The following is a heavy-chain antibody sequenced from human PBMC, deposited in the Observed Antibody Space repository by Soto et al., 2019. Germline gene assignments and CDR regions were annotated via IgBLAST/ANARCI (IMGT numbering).Heavy chain of an antibody. J-gene: IGHJ6*02. Sequence: ASVKVSCKASGYRFIDYGITWVRQAPGQGLEWMGWISDYNGNTHYGKKFQGRVTMTTDTSTRTAYMELKSLRSDDTAVYYCARVRGYSSGWYGNLTESAYYYGMDVWGQGTTVTVSS. CDR1: GYRFIDYG. CDR3: ARVRGYSSGWYGNLTESAYYYGMDV. CDR2: ISDYNGNT. D-gene: IGHD6-19*01. V-gene: IGHV1-18*01.